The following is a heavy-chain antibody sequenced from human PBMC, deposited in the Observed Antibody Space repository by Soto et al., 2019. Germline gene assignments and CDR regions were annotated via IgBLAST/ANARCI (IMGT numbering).Heavy chain of an antibody. D-gene: IGHD2-21*02. V-gene: IGHV1-69*12. Sequence: QVQLVQSGAEVKKPGSSVKVSCKASGGTFSSYAISWVRQAPGQGLEWMGGIIPIFGTANYAQKFQGRVTITADESTSTAYMELSSLRSEDTAVSYCARCPRAPAKDCYFDYWGQGTLVTVSS. J-gene: IGHJ4*02. CDR1: GGTFSSYA. CDR3: ARCPRAPAKDCYFDY. CDR2: IIPIFGTA.